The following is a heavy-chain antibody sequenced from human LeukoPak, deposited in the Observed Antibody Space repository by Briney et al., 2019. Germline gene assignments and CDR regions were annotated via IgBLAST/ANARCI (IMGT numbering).Heavy chain of an antibody. CDR1: GYSISSGYY. CDR2: IYHSGST. J-gene: IGHJ4*02. D-gene: IGHD3-9*01. Sequence: PSETLSLTCTVSGYSISSGYYWGWIRQPPGKGLEWIGSIYHSGSTYYNPSLKSRVTISVDTSKNQFSLKLSSVTAADTAVYYCASDTTGYPYYFDYWGQGTLVTVSS. CDR3: ASDTTGYPYYFDY. V-gene: IGHV4-38-2*02.